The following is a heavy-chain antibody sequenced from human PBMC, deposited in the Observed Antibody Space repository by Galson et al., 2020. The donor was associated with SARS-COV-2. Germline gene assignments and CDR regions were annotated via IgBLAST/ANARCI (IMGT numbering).Heavy chain of an antibody. CDR2: ISGRGDNT. J-gene: IGHJ4*02. CDR3: AKDYNGGKIAVVITTIDY. V-gene: IGHV3-23*01. D-gene: IGHD3-22*01. CDR1: GFTFSSYA. Sequence: GESLKISCAASGFTFSSYAMSWVRQAPGKGLEWVSTISGRGDNTYYADSVKGRFTISRDSSKNTLFLQMNRLRVEDTAVYYCAKDYNGGKIAVVITTIDYWGQGTLVTVSS.